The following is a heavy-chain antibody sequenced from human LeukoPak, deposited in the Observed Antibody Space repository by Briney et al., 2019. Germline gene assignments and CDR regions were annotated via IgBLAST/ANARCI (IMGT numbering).Heavy chain of an antibody. CDR1: GYTFTGYY. Sequence: ASVKVSCKAVGYTFTGYYIHGVRQSPGQGLEGMGMINPSRGSTSYAQKFQGGLTMTRDTSTSTVYMELSSLRSEDTAVYYRTRGVQLERRYYNWFDPWGQGTLVTVSS. J-gene: IGHJ5*02. V-gene: IGHV1-46*01. CDR3: TRGVQLERRYYNWFDP. D-gene: IGHD1-1*01. CDR2: INPSRGST.